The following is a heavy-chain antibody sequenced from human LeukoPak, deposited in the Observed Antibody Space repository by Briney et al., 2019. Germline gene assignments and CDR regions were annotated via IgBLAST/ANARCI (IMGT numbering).Heavy chain of an antibody. D-gene: IGHD3-16*01. J-gene: IGHJ6*03. V-gene: IGHV4-4*07. CDR2: VYSSGST. Sequence: SETLSLTCTVSGDSINGYYWSWIRQPAGKGLEWIGRVYSSGSTDYNPPLQSRVTMSVDTSKNQFSLRLTSVTAADTAVYYCGRVGHDYESSSMYYYYYMDAWGNGTTVTVSS. CDR1: GDSINGYY. CDR3: GRVGHDYESSSMYYYYYMDA.